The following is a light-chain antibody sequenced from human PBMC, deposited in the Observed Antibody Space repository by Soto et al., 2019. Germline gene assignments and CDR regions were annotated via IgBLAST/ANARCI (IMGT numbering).Light chain of an antibody. Sequence: EIVMTQSPATLSVSPGERATLSCRASQSVSSNLAWYQQKPGQAPRLLIYGASTRATGIPARFNGSGSGTDFTLTISSLQSEDFAVYYCQQYNNWPPYTFGQGTKLEIK. CDR3: QQYNNWPPYT. CDR2: GAS. J-gene: IGKJ2*01. V-gene: IGKV3-15*01. CDR1: QSVSSN.